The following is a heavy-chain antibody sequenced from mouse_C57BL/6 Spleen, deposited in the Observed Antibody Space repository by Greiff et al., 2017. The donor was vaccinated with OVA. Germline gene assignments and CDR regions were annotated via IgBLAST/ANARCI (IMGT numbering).Heavy chain of an antibody. V-gene: IGHV1-19*01. J-gene: IGHJ4*01. CDR1: GYTFTAYS. Sequence: EVQLQESGPVLVKPGASVKMSCKASGYTFTAYSMNWVKQNHGKSLEWIGVFNPYNGGSSYNQKFKGKATLTVDKSSSTAYMELSSLTSEDSAVYYCARRRQAKDFYAMDYWGQGTSVTVSS. D-gene: IGHD1-1*01. CDR3: ARRRQAKDFYAMDY. CDR2: FNPYNGGS.